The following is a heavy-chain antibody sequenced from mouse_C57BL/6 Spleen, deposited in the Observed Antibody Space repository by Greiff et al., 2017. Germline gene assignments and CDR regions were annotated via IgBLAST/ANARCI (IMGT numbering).Heavy chain of an antibody. Sequence: VQLQQPGAELVKPGASVKLSCKASGYTFTSYWMHWVKQRPGRGLEWIGRIDPNSGGTKYNEKFKSKATLTVDKPSSTAYMQLSSLTSEDSAVYYCAAPLLLRHWYFDVWGTGTTVTVSS. D-gene: IGHD1-1*01. CDR3: AAPLLLRHWYFDV. CDR2: IDPNSGGT. CDR1: GYTFTSYW. V-gene: IGHV1-72*01. J-gene: IGHJ1*03.